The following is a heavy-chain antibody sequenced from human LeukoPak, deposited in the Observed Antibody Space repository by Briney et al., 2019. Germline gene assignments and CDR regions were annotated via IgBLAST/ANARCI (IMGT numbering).Heavy chain of an antibody. D-gene: IGHD4-17*01. J-gene: IGHJ4*02. CDR3: ARDPHGDLDY. V-gene: IGHV4-34*01. CDR2: INHSGST. CDR1: GFTFSSYA. Sequence: PGGSLRLSCAASGFTFSSYAVHWVRQPPGKGLEWIGEINHSGSTNYNPSLKSRVTMSVDTSKNQFSLKLSSVTAADTAVYYCARDPHGDLDYWGQGTLVTVSS.